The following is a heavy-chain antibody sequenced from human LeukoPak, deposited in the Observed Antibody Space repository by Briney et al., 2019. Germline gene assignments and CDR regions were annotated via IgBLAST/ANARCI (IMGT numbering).Heavy chain of an antibody. CDR2: MWYDGSNK. V-gene: IGHV3-33*08. D-gene: IGHD4-11*01. Sequence: QPGGSLRLSCAASGFTFSSYGMHWVRQAPGKGLEWVAVMWYDGSNKYYADSVKGRFTISRDDSKNTLYLQMNSLRAEDTAMYYCARGLPPVMKYYFDYWGQGTLVTVSS. J-gene: IGHJ4*02. CDR1: GFTFSSYG. CDR3: ARGLPPVMKYYFDY.